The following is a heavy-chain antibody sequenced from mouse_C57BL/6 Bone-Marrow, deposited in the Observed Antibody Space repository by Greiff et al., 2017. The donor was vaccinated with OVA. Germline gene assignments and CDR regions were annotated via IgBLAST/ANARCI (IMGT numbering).Heavy chain of an antibody. J-gene: IGHJ3*01. CDR1: GYAFTNSL. Sequence: VQLQQSGAELVSPGTSVKVSCKASGYAFTNSLIEWVKQRPGQGLEWIGVIIPGSGGTNYNEKFKGKATLPAEKSSSTAYMELSSLTTEDYAVDFCAKGDDDGTPFAYWGQGTLVTVSA. CDR3: AKGDDDGTPFAY. D-gene: IGHD2-3*01. CDR2: IIPGSGGT. V-gene: IGHV1-54*01.